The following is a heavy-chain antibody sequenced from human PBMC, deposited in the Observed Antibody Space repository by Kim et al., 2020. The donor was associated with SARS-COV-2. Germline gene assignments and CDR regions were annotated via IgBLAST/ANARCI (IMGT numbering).Heavy chain of an antibody. J-gene: IGHJ6*02. CDR2: INHSGST. V-gene: IGHV4-34*01. CDR3: ARDGQQHPGHYYYYGMDV. CDR1: GGSFSGYY. D-gene: IGHD6-13*01. Sequence: SETLSLTCAVYGGSFSGYYWSWIRQPPGKGLEWIGEINHSGSTNYNPSLKSRVTISVDTSKNQFSLKLSSVTAADTAVYYCARDGQQHPGHYYYYGMDVWGQGTTVTVSS.